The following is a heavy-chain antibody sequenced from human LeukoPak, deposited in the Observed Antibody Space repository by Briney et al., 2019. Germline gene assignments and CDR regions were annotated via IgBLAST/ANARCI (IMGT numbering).Heavy chain of an antibody. Sequence: ASVKVSCKASGYTFTSYDINWVRQATGQGLEWMGWMSPNSGNTGYAQKFQGRVTMTRNTSISTAYMELSSMRSEDTVVYYCARAARINDFCSGYYPKNYYYYMDVWGKGTTVTVSS. V-gene: IGHV1-8*01. CDR1: GYTFTSYD. D-gene: IGHD3-3*01. CDR2: MSPNSGNT. J-gene: IGHJ6*03. CDR3: ARAARINDFCSGYYPKNYYYYMDV.